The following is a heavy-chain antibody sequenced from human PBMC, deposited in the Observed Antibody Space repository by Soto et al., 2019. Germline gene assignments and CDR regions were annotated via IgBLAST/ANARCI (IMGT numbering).Heavy chain of an antibody. D-gene: IGHD3-3*01. J-gene: IGHJ6*02. CDR3: AKGLSDFWSAYHV. CDR2: ISGSGGNT. CDR1: GFTFSSYA. Sequence: GGSLRLSCAASGFTFSSYAMSWVRQAPGKGLGWVSAISGSGGNTYYADSVRGRFTISRDNSQDTLHLQMNSLSAEDTAVYYCAKGLSDFWSAYHVWGQGTTVTVSS. V-gene: IGHV3-23*01.